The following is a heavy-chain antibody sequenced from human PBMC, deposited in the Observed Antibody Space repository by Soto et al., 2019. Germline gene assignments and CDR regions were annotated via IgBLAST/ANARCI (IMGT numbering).Heavy chain of an antibody. D-gene: IGHD2-2*01. CDR1: GGSVSSGSYY. V-gene: IGHV4-61*01. J-gene: IGHJ5*02. Sequence: PSETLFLTCTVSGGSVSSGSYYWSRIRQPPGKGLEWIGYIYYSGSTNYNPSLKSRVTISVDTSKNQFSLKLSSVTAADTAVYYCARGYCSSTSCYFFHWFDPWGQGTLVTVSS. CDR3: ARGYCSSTSCYFFHWFDP. CDR2: IYYSGST.